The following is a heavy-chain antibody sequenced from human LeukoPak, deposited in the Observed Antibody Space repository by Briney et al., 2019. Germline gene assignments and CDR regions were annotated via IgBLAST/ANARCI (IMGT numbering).Heavy chain of an antibody. CDR3: AREREIGFDP. CDR2: IIPIFGTA. V-gene: IGHV1-69*13. D-gene: IGHD5-24*01. CDR1: GGTFSSYA. J-gene: IGHJ5*02. Sequence: ASVKVSCKASGGTFSSYAISWVRQAPGQGLEWMGGIIPIFGTANYAQKFQGRVTITADESTSTAYMELSSLRSEDTAVYYCAREREIGFDPWGQGTPVTVSS.